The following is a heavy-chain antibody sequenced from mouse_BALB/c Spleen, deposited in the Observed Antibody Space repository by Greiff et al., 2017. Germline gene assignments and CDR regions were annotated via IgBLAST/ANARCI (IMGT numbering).Heavy chain of an antibody. Sequence: EVKLMESGGGLVKPGGSLKLSCAASGFAFSSYDMAWVRQTPEKRLEWVAYISSGGGSTYYPDTVKCRFTISRDNAKNTRYLQMSSLKSEDTAMYYCARHRTNWDESYWGQGTLVTVSA. CDR1: GFAFSSYD. D-gene: IGHD4-1*01. V-gene: IGHV5-12-1*01. CDR2: ISSGGGST. CDR3: ARHRTNWDESY. J-gene: IGHJ3*01.